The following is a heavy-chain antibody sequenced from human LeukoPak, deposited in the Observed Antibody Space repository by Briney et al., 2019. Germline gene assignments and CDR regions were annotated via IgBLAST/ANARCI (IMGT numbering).Heavy chain of an antibody. CDR3: ARDPATYYYDSSGYSPGAFDT. D-gene: IGHD3-22*01. J-gene: IGHJ3*02. Sequence: PSETLSLTCTVSGGSISSGDYYWSWIRQPPGKGLEWIGYIYYSGSTNYNPSLKSRVTISVDTSKNQFSLKLSSVTAADTAVYYCARDPATYYYDSSGYSPGAFDTWGQGTMVTVSS. CDR1: GGSISSGDYY. V-gene: IGHV4-61*08. CDR2: IYYSGST.